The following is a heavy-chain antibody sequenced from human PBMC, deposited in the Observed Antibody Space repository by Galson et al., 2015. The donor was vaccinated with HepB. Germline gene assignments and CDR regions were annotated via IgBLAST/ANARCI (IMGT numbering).Heavy chain of an antibody. J-gene: IGHJ5*02. CDR3: ARDRGSGSYYGGSWP. D-gene: IGHD3-10*01. CDR1: GGSISSSSYY. CDR2: IYYSGST. Sequence: SLTCTVSGGSISSSSYYWGWIRQPPGKGLEWIGSIYYSGSTYYNPSLKSRVTISADTSKNQFSLKLSSVTAADTAVYYCARDRGSGSYYGGSWPWGQGTLVTVSS. V-gene: IGHV4-39*07.